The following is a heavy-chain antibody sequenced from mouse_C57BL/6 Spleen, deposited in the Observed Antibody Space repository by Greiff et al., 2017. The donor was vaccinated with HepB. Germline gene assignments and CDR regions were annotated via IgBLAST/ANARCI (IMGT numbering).Heavy chain of an antibody. J-gene: IGHJ1*03. CDR1: GYTFTSYW. V-gene: IGHV1-72*01. D-gene: IGHD2-1*01. CDR3: ARLIYYGNDFDV. Sequence: QVQLKQPGAELVKPGASVKLSCKASGYTFTSYWMHWVKQRPGRGLEWIGRIDPNSGGTKYNEKFKSKATLTVDKPSSTAYMQLSSLTSEDSAVYYCARLIYYGNDFDVWGTGTTVTVSS. CDR2: IDPNSGGT.